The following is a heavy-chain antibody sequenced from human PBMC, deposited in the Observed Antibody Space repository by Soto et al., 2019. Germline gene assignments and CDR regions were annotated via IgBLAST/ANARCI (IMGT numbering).Heavy chain of an antibody. V-gene: IGHV3-33*01. Sequence: QVQLVESGGGVVQPGRSLRLSCAASGFTFSSYGMHWVRQAPGKGLEWVAVIWYDGSNKYYADSVKGQFTISRDNSKNTLYLQMNSLRAEDTAVYYCARDGNYGDLDYWGQGTLVTVSS. D-gene: IGHD4-17*01. CDR2: IWYDGSNK. CDR1: GFTFSSYG. J-gene: IGHJ4*02. CDR3: ARDGNYGDLDY.